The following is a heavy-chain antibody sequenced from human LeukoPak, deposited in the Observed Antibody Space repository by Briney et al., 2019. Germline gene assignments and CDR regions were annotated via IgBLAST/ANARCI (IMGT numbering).Heavy chain of an antibody. Sequence: SVKVSCXASGGTFSSYAISWVRQAPGQGLEWMGGIIPILGIANYAQKFQGRVTITADKSTSTAYMELSSLRSEDTAVYYCARDLRVAGPSLFDYWGQGTLVTVSS. CDR1: GGTFSSYA. CDR2: IIPILGIA. CDR3: ARDLRVAGPSLFDY. V-gene: IGHV1-69*10. D-gene: IGHD6-19*01. J-gene: IGHJ4*02.